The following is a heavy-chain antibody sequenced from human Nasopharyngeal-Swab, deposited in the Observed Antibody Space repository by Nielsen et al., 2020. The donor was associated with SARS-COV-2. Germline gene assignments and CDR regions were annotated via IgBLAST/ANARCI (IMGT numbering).Heavy chain of an antibody. CDR2: INHSGST. Sequence: SQTLSLTCAVYGGSFRGYYWSWIRQPPGKGLEWIGEINHSGSTNYNPSLKSRVTISVDTSKNQFSLKLSSVTAADTAVYYCARGTTMVRGVSGWFDPWGQGTLVTVSS. CDR1: GGSFRGYY. D-gene: IGHD3-10*01. V-gene: IGHV4-34*01. J-gene: IGHJ5*02. CDR3: ARGTTMVRGVSGWFDP.